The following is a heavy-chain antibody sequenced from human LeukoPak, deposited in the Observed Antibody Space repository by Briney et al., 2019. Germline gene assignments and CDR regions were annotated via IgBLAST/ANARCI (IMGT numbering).Heavy chain of an antibody. CDR3: ARVGFWEYYFDY. CDR1: GFSFSTYS. Sequence: PGGSLRLSCAASGFSFSTYSMNWVRQAPGKGLEWVSSISSSGSYIYYADSVKGRFTISRDNANNSLYLQMNSLRAEDTAVYYCARVGFWEYYFDYWGQGTLVTVSS. J-gene: IGHJ4*02. V-gene: IGHV3-21*01. D-gene: IGHD3-10*01. CDR2: ISSSGSYI.